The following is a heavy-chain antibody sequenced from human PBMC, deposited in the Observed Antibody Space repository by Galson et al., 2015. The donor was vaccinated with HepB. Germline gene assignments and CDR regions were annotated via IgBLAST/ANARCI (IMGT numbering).Heavy chain of an antibody. CDR2: ITGKGDST. Sequence: SLRLSCAASGFAFGSHAMRWVRQAPGRGLEWVSGITGKGDSTFYASFVKGRFTVSKDNSNNMLYLQMNSLRAEDAGLYFCAKGYGLFDSWGKGILVTVSS. V-gene: IGHV3-23*01. J-gene: IGHJ5*01. D-gene: IGHD5-18*01. CDR1: GFAFGSHA. CDR3: AKGYGLFDS.